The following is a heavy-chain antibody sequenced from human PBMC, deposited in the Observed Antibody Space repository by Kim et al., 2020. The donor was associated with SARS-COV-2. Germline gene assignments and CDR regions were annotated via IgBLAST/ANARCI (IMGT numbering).Heavy chain of an antibody. J-gene: IGHJ3*02. CDR1: GYSFTSYW. Sequence: GESLKISCKGSGYSFTSYWIGWVRQMPGKGLEWMGIIYPGDSDTRYSPSFQGQVTISADKSISTAYLQWSSLKASDTAMYYCASPGVVTATRGGIGAFDIWGQGTMVTVSS. CDR3: ASPGVVTATRGGIGAFDI. V-gene: IGHV5-51*01. D-gene: IGHD2-21*02. CDR2: IYPGDSDT.